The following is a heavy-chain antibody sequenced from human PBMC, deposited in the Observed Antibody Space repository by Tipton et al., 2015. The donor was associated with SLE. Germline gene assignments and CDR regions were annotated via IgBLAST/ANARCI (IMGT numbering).Heavy chain of an antibody. CDR1: GGSFSGYY. Sequence: GLVKPSETLSLTCAVYGGSFSGYYWNWIRQPPGKGLEWIGEINHSGNTYYNPSLQNRVSMTVGPSKIQFPLKLSSVTAADTAVYYCARGWALSSTWSYFDLWGRGTLVTVSS. V-gene: IGHV4-34*01. CDR3: ARGWALSSTWSYFDL. J-gene: IGHJ2*01. D-gene: IGHD6-13*01. CDR2: INHSGNT.